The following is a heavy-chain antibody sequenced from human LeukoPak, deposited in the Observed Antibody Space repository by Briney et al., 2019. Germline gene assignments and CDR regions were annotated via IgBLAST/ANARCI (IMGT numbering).Heavy chain of an antibody. J-gene: IGHJ6*02. Sequence: GGSLRLSCAASGFTFSSYAMSWVRQAPGKGLEWVSAISGSGGSTYYADSVKGRFTISRDNSKNTLYLQMNSLRAEDTAVYYCAKDSVAGSRYYYYGMDVWGQGTTVTVSS. CDR1: GFTFSSYA. CDR3: AKDSVAGSRYYYYGMDV. D-gene: IGHD6-19*01. V-gene: IGHV3-23*01. CDR2: ISGSGGST.